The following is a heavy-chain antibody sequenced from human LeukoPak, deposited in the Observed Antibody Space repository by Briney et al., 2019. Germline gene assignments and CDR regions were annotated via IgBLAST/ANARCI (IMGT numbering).Heavy chain of an antibody. V-gene: IGHV1-3*03. CDR3: AREDSSGYYYYFDY. CDR1: GYTFTSYA. J-gene: IGHJ4*02. CDR2: INAGNGNT. D-gene: IGHD3-22*01. Sequence: ASVKVSCKASGYTFTSYAMHWVRQAPGQRLEWMGWINAGNGNTKYSQEFQGRVTITRDTSASTAYMELSSLRSEDMAVYYCAREDSSGYYYYFDYWGQGTLVTVSS.